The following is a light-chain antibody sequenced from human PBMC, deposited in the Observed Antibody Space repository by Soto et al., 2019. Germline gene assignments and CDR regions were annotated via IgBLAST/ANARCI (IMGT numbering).Light chain of an antibody. J-gene: IGKJ1*01. CDR3: QQYNSFRT. Sequence: DIQMTQSPSTLSASVGDRVTLTCQASQGISRDLAWYQQKPGKAPRLLIHDVSTLESGVPPRFSGSGSGTEFTLTISRLQADDFATYYCQQYNSFRTFDQGTKVEIK. V-gene: IGKV1-5*01. CDR1: QGISRD. CDR2: DVS.